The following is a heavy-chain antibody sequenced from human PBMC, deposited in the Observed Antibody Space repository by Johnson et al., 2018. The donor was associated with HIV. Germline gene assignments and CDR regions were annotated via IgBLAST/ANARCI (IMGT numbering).Heavy chain of an antibody. D-gene: IGHD1-26*01. J-gene: IGHJ3*02. CDR3: AAPSLGGATFDAFDI. V-gene: IGHV3-30*02. Sequence: QVQLVESGGGLVKPGGSLRLSCAASGFTFSSYGMHWVRQAPGKGLEWVAFIRYDGSNKYYADSVKGRFTISRDNSKNTLYLQMNSLRAEDTAVYYCAAPSLGGATFDAFDIWGQGTMVTVSS. CDR2: IRYDGSNK. CDR1: GFTFSSYG.